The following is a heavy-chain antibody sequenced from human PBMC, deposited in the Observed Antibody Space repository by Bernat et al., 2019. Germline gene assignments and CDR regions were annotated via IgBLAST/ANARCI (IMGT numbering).Heavy chain of an antibody. CDR2: IYYTGST. Sequence: QLQLQESGPGLVRPSETLSLTCSVSGNSISSGSHYWGWFRQPPGKGLEYIGTIYYTGSTYYNPSLRSRVTISIETSKNHFSLKLSSVTAADTAVYYCARQIVGAHDFWGQGTLVTVSS. CDR3: ARQIVGAHDF. J-gene: IGHJ4*02. D-gene: IGHD1-26*01. CDR1: GNSISSGSHY. V-gene: IGHV4-39*01.